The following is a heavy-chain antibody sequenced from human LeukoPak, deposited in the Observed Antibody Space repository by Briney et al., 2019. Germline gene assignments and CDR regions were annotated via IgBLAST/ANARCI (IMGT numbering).Heavy chain of an antibody. V-gene: IGHV3-30*04. CDR2: ISYDGGKK. D-gene: IGHD1-26*01. CDR3: ARDQTGTYNVDS. Sequence: PGRSLRLSCAASGFIFSYYAMHWVRQAPGEGLEWVAVISYDGGKKYYGDSVKGRFTISRDNSKNTLYLQMNSLRGEDTAVYYCARDQTGTYNVDSWGQGTLVTVSS. CDR1: GFIFSYYA. J-gene: IGHJ4*02.